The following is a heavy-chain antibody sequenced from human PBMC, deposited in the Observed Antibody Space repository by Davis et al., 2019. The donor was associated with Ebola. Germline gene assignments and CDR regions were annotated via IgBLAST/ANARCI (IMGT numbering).Heavy chain of an antibody. V-gene: IGHV3-23*01. Sequence: PAGSLTLSCAVSGFTSSSHAMSCVRQAPGKGLEWVAGTSGSGGTTYYADSVKGRFTISRDNSKNTLYVQMNSLRAEDTAVYYCARDGYNEYYGMDVWGQGTTVTVSS. CDR1: GFTSSSHA. J-gene: IGHJ6*02. CDR3: ARDGYNEYYGMDV. D-gene: IGHD5-24*01. CDR2: TSGSGGTT.